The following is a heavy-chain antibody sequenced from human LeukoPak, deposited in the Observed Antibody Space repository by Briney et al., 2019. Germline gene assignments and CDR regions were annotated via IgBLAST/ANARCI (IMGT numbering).Heavy chain of an antibody. D-gene: IGHD1-1*01. CDR2: IWYDGSNK. J-gene: IGHJ4*02. CDR1: GFTFSNYA. CDR3: ARQSPLDLYFDY. Sequence: PGGSLRLSCAASGFTFSNYAMHWVRQAPGKGLEWVAVIWYDGSNKFYADSAKGRFTVSRGNSKNTLYLQMNSLRAEDTAVFYCARQSPLDLYFDYWGQGTLVTVSS. V-gene: IGHV3-33*01.